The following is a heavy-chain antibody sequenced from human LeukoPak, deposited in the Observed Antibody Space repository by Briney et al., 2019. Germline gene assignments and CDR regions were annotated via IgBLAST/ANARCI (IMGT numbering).Heavy chain of an antibody. J-gene: IGHJ6*03. Sequence: GGSLRLSCAASGFTFGSYAMSWVRQAPGKGLEWVSDINGRGGSTYYTDSVKGRFTISRDNSKNTLYLQMNSLRAEDTAVYYCARALKGVRRRIAGDTTFEYYYYMDVWGKGTTVTISS. CDR1: GFTFGSYA. D-gene: IGHD1-26*01. V-gene: IGHV3-23*01. CDR2: INGRGGST. CDR3: ARALKGVRRRIAGDTTFEYYYYMDV.